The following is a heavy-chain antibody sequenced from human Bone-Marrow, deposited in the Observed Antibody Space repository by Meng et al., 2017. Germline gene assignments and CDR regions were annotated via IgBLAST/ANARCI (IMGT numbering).Heavy chain of an antibody. D-gene: IGHD1-26*01. CDR3: AKDTFPTWELPEA. V-gene: IGHV3-30*04. CDR2: ISYDGSNK. J-gene: IGHJ5*02. CDR1: GFTFSSYA. Sequence: GGSLRLSCAASGFTFSSYAMHWVRQAPGKGLEWVAVISYDGSNKYYADSVKGRFTISRDNSKNTLYLQMNSLRAEDTALYYCAKDTFPTWELPEAWGQGTLVTVSS.